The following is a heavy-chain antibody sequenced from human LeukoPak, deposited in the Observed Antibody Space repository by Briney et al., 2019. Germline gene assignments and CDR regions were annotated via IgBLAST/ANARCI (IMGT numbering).Heavy chain of an antibody. J-gene: IGHJ5*02. CDR1: RFTSRDDA. Sequence: PGGSPRPSPVPSRFTSRDDAMNCVPEAPGGGLEWVSSIASSSSSIYYADSVKGRFTVSRDNAKNSLYLQMNSLRAEDTAVYYCARDERFDTWGQGTLVTASS. V-gene: IGHV3-21*01. CDR3: ARDERFDT. CDR2: IASSSSSI.